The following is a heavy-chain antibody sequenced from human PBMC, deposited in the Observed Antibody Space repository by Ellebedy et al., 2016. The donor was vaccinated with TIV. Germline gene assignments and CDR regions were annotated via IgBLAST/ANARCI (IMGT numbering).Heavy chain of an antibody. V-gene: IGHV3-7*04. CDR2: IKPDGNEE. CDR1: GFTFSKYA. J-gene: IGHJ5*02. D-gene: IGHD5-18*01. Sequence: GGSLRLXCAASGFTFSKYAMSWVRQAPGKGPEWVANIKPDGNEENYVDFVKGRFTISRDNTKNSLSLQMRSLRDEDTAVYYCAGGTGWLTYHWGQGTLVTVSS. CDR3: AGGTGWLTYH.